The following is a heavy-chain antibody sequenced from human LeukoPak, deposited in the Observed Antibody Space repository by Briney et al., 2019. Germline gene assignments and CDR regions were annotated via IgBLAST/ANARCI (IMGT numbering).Heavy chain of an antibody. CDR2: IFPADSDT. CDR3: ARSRGDNNWFEP. CDR1: GYSFTNFW. D-gene: IGHD7-27*01. Sequence: GESLKISCKASGYSFTNFWLGWVRQMPGKGPEWMGIIFPADSDTRYSPSFEGQVTISADKSISTAYLHWGSLKASDTAVYYCARSRGDNNWFEPWGQGTLVTVSS. V-gene: IGHV5-51*01. J-gene: IGHJ5*02.